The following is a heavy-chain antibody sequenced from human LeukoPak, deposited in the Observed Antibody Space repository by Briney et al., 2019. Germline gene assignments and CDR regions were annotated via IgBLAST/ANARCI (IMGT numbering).Heavy chain of an antibody. Sequence: GGSLRLSCAASGFTFSSYSMNWVRQAPGKGLEWVSYISSSSSTIYYADSVKGRFTISRDNAKNSLYLQMNSLRVEDTAVYYCAKDRECNGGSCYSDSWGQGTLVTVSS. J-gene: IGHJ4*03. CDR1: GFTFSSYS. D-gene: IGHD2-15*01. CDR3: AKDRECNGGSCYSDS. V-gene: IGHV3-48*04. CDR2: ISSSSSTI.